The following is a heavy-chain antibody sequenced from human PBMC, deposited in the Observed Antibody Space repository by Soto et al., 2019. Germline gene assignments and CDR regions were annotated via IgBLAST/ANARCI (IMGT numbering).Heavy chain of an antibody. Sequence: VQLSESGGTLVQPGGSLSLACAASGFPFSSCAMSWVRRAPGKGLEWVSSISASGDITYYADSVKGRFTISRDNSKSTLSMQVNGLRAEDTAVYYCARGGFWVHYGMDVWGQGTTVTVSS. CDR2: ISASGDIT. V-gene: IGHV3-23*01. CDR3: ARGGFWVHYGMDV. J-gene: IGHJ6*02. D-gene: IGHD3-16*01. CDR1: GFPFSSCA.